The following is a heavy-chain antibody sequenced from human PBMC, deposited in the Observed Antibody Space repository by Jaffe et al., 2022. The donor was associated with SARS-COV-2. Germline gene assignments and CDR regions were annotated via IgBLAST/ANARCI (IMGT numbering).Heavy chain of an antibody. D-gene: IGHD2-2*01. CDR2: ISSSGSTI. CDR1: GFTFSDYY. J-gene: IGHJ6*02. Sequence: QVQLVESGGGLVKPGGSLRLSCAASGFTFSDYYMSWIRQAPGKGLEWVSYISSSGSTIYYADSVKGRFTISRDNAKNSLYLQMNSLRAEDTAVYYCARDPVVPAAIRDYYYYYGMDVWGQGTTVTVSS. V-gene: IGHV3-11*01. CDR3: ARDPVVPAAIRDYYYYYGMDV.